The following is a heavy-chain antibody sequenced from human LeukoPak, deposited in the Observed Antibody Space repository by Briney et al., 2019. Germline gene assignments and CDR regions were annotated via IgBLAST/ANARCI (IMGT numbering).Heavy chain of an antibody. Sequence: GASVKVSCKASGYTFTGYYMHWVRQAPGQGLVWMGWINPNSGGTNYAQKFQGRVTMTRDTSISTAYMELSRLRSDDTAVYYCARASHAAARFNWFDPWGQGTLVTVSS. D-gene: IGHD2-2*01. J-gene: IGHJ5*02. CDR3: ARASHAAARFNWFDP. CDR2: INPNSGGT. CDR1: GYTFTGYY. V-gene: IGHV1-2*02.